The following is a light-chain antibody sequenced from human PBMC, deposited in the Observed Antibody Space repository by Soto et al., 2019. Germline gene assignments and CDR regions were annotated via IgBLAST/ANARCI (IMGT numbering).Light chain of an antibody. J-gene: IGLJ2*01. Sequence: QSVLTQPASVSGATGQRVTISCTGSSSNIGAGYDVHWYQQLPGTAPKLLIYGNSNRPSGVPDRFSGSKSGTSASLAITGLQAEDEADYYRQSYDSSLSAVVFGGGTKLTV. CDR1: SSNIGAGYD. CDR3: QSYDSSLSAVV. CDR2: GNS. V-gene: IGLV1-40*01.